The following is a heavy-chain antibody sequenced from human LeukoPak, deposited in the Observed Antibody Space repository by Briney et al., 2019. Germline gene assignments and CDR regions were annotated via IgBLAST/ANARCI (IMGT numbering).Heavy chain of an antibody. J-gene: IGHJ6*03. V-gene: IGHV3-21*01. D-gene: IGHD1-1*01. CDR2: I. Sequence: GGSLRLSCAASGFTFSSYGMNWVRQAPGKGLEWVASIKGRFTISRDNAKKSLYLQMNSLRAEDTAVYYCARVVTVAWSERRPGYFYMDVWGKGTTVTVSS. CDR1: GFTFSSYG. CDR3: ARVVTVAWSERRPGYFYMDV.